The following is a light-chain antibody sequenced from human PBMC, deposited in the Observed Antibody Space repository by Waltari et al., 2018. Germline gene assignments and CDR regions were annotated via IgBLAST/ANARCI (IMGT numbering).Light chain of an antibody. CDR1: SSDVGAYNY. Sequence: HSALAQPASVSGSPGQSITISCTGTSSDVGAYNYVSWYQQHPGKAPRLMIFDVNDRPAGVSYRVSGSKSGNTASLTISGLQAEDEADYYCCSFTRSNSWVFGGGTKLTVL. J-gene: IGLJ3*02. CDR2: DVN. CDR3: CSFTRSNSWV. V-gene: IGLV2-14*03.